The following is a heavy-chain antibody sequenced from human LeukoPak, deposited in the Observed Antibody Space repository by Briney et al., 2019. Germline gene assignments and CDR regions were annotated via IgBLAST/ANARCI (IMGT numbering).Heavy chain of an antibody. V-gene: IGHV3-33*06. CDR2: IWYDGSNK. Sequence: GGSLRLSCAASGFTFSDHYMDWVRQAPGKGLEWVAVIWYDGSNKYYADSVKGRFTISRDNSKNTLYLQMNSLRAEDTAVYYCAKEQYYYDSSGYYPLFDYWGQGTLVTVSS. D-gene: IGHD3-22*01. J-gene: IGHJ4*02. CDR3: AKEQYYYDSSGYYPLFDY. CDR1: GFTFSDHY.